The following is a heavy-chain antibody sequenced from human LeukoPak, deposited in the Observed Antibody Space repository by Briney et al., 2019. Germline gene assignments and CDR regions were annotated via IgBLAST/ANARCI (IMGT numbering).Heavy chain of an antibody. D-gene: IGHD3-22*01. V-gene: IGHV3-23*01. CDR2: ISGSGGST. Sequence: PGGSLRLSCAASGFTFSSYAMSWVRQAQGKGLEWVSAISGSGGSTYYADSVKGRFTISRDNSKNTLYLQMNSLRAEDTAVYYCAKAYYDSSGYYPHAFDIWGQGTMVTVSS. CDR3: AKAYYDSSGYYPHAFDI. CDR1: GFTFSSYA. J-gene: IGHJ3*02.